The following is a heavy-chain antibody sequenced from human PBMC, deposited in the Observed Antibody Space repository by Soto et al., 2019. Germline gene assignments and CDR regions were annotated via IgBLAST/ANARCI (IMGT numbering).Heavy chain of an antibody. D-gene: IGHD2-15*01. J-gene: IGHJ6*02. V-gene: IGHV4-4*02. CDR3: SRAGRGYCSGDSCYSGRSGMDV. CDR2: IYHGEST. CDR1: GGSISSSDW. Sequence: QVQLQESGPGLVKPSGTLSLTCAVSGGSISSSDWWSWVRQPPGKGLEWIGHIYHGESTNYNPSLKSRVTISVDESKNHSAQKLSSVTAADTAVYFCSRAGRGYCSGDSCYSGRSGMDVWGQGTTVTVSS.